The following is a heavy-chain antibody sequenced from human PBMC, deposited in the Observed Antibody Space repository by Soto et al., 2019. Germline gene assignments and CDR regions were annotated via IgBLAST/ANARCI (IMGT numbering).Heavy chain of an antibody. CDR2: IYYRGNT. CDR3: ARLEGLATITYYFDF. J-gene: IGHJ4*02. V-gene: IGHV4-39*01. Sequence: SETLSLTCSVSGDSINSDKYYWGWIRQPPGKGLEWIGSIYYRGNTYYNPSLQTRVTISLDKSKSQFSLKLNSVTAADSAVYFCARLEGLATITYYFDFWGQGALVTVSS. CDR1: GDSINSDKYY. D-gene: IGHD3-9*01.